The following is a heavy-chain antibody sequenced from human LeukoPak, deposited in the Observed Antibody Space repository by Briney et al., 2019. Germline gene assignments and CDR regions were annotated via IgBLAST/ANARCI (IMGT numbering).Heavy chain of an antibody. D-gene: IGHD1-1*01. J-gene: IGHJ4*02. CDR3: ARVTLLQPTPDY. Sequence: SETLSLTCTVSGGSISSYYWSWIRQPPGKGLEWIGYIYYSGSTNYNPSLKSRVTISVDTSKNQFSLKLSSVTAADTAVYYCARVTLLQPTPDYWGQGTLVTVSS. V-gene: IGHV4-59*08. CDR2: IYYSGST. CDR1: GGSISSYY.